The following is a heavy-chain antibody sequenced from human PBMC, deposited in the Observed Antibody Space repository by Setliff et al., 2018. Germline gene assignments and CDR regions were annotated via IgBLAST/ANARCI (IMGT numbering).Heavy chain of an antibody. V-gene: IGHV1-24*01. CDR1: GSTVTESS. CDR3: ATGFLRYDILTGYYQRPHYFEY. D-gene: IGHD3-9*01. J-gene: IGHJ4*02. Sequence: KVSCKVSGSTVTESSMHWVRQAPGKGLEWMGGFDPEDGERIYAQHFQGRLTMTEDTSTDTAYMELSSLRSEDTAVYYCATGFLRYDILTGYYQRPHYFEYWGQGTLVTVS. CDR2: FDPEDGER.